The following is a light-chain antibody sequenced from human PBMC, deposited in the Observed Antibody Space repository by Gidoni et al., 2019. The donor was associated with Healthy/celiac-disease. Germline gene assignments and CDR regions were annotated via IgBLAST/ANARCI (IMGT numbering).Light chain of an antibody. V-gene: IGKV1-5*03. CDR1: QSISSW. J-gene: IGKJ2*01. Sequence: DIQMTQSPSTLAASVGDRVTITCRASQSISSWLAWYQQKPGKAPKLLIYKASSLESGVPSRFSGSGSGTEFTLTISSLQPDDFATYYCQQYNSYPYTFGQGTKLEIK. CDR2: KAS. CDR3: QQYNSYPYT.